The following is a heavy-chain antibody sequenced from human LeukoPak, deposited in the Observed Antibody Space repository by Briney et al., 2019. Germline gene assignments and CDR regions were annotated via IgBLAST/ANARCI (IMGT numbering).Heavy chain of an antibody. J-gene: IGHJ5*02. V-gene: IGHV4-59*08. Sequence: SETLSLTCTVSGGSISSYYWSWIRQPPGKGLEWIGYIYYSGSTNYNPSLKSRVTISVDTSKNQFSLKLSSVTAADTAVYYCARVPCSSTSCYGGWFDPWGQGTLVTVSS. CDR2: IYYSGST. D-gene: IGHD2-2*01. CDR3: ARVPCSSTSCYGGWFDP. CDR1: GGSISSYY.